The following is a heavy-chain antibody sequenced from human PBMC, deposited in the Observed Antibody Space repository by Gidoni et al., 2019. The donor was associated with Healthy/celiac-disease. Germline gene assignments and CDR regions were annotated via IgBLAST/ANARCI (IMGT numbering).Heavy chain of an antibody. CDR1: GYTLTELS. V-gene: IGHV1-24*01. D-gene: IGHD5-18*01. J-gene: IGHJ4*02. Sequence: QVQLVQSGAEVKKPGASVKVSCQVSGYTLTELSMHWVRQAPGKGLEWMGGFDPEDGETIYAQKFQGRVTMTEDTSTDTAYMELSSLRSEDTAVYYCATKYLGYSYGPNSTPLDYWGQGTLVTVSS. CDR3: ATKYLGYSYGPNSTPLDY. CDR2: FDPEDGET.